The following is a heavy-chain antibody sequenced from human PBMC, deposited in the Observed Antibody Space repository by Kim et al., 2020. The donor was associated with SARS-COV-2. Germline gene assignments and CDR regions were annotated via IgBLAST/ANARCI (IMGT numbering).Heavy chain of an antibody. Sequence: ASVKVSCKASGYTFTSYAMHWVRQAPGQRLEWMGWINAGNGNTKYSQKFQGRVTITRDTSASTAYMELSSLRSEDTAVYYCARVGPVSLRFLVDPWGQGTLVTVSS. CDR2: INAGNGNT. CDR3: ARVGPVSLRFLVDP. CDR1: GYTFTSYA. J-gene: IGHJ5*02. V-gene: IGHV1-3*01. D-gene: IGHD3-3*01.